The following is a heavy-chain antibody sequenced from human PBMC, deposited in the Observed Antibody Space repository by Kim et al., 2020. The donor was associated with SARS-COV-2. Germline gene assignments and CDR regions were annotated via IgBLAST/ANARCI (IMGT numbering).Heavy chain of an antibody. CDR3: AKDSSISSSYQWLDP. CDR1: GYTFTGYY. CDR2: IGPNSGGT. J-gene: IGHJ5*02. V-gene: IGHV1-2*06. Sequence: ASVKVSCKASGYTFTGYYIHWVRQAPGQGLEWMGRIGPNSGGTNFAQKFQGRATLTRDTSISTAYMELTRLTSDDTAIYYCAKDSSISSSYQWLDPWGQG. D-gene: IGHD6-6*01.